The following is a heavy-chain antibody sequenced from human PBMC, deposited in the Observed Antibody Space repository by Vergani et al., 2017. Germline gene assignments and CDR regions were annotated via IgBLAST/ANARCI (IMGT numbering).Heavy chain of an antibody. CDR2: IYYSGST. CDR3: ARDGPAGAFDI. Sequence: QVQLQEPGPGLVKPSETLSLTCTVSGGSISSYYWSWIRQPPGKGLEWIGYIYYSGSTNYNPSLKSRVTISVDTSKNQFSLKLSSVTAADTAVYYCARDGPAGAFDIWGQGTMVTVSS. J-gene: IGHJ3*02. V-gene: IGHV4-59*01. CDR1: GGSISSYY. D-gene: IGHD6-19*01.